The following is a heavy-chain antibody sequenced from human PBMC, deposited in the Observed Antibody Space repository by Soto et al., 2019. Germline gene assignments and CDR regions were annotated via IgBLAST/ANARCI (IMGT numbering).Heavy chain of an antibody. D-gene: IGHD3-10*01. CDR2: IYYSGGT. V-gene: IGHV4-31*03. J-gene: IGHJ3*02. Sequence: QVQLQESGPGLVKPSQTLSLTCTVSGGSISSGGYYWSWIRQHPGKGLEWIGYIYYSGGTYYNAPLESRLTISVDTSKNQFSLKLSSVTAADTAVYYCAGAPDPGGEAFDIWGQGTMVTVSS. CDR1: GGSISSGGYY. CDR3: AGAPDPGGEAFDI.